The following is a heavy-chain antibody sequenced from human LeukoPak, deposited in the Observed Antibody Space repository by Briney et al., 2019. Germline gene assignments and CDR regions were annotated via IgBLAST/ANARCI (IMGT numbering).Heavy chain of an antibody. CDR2: IYYSGST. Sequence: PSETLSLTCTVSGSSISSGGYYWGWIRQPPGKGLEWIGSIYYSGSTYYNPSLKSRVTISADTSNNQFSLKLSSVTAVDTAVYYCASPGGGPTDYWGQGTLVTVSS. CDR1: GSSISSGGYY. CDR3: ASPGGGPTDY. J-gene: IGHJ4*02. V-gene: IGHV4-39*01. D-gene: IGHD3-16*01.